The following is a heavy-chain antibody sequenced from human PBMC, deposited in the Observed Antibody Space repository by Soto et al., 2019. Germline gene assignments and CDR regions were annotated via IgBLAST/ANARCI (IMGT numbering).Heavy chain of an antibody. CDR1: GYSITSGYY. D-gene: IGHD1-26*01. J-gene: IGHJ4*02. V-gene: IGHV4-38-2*01. Sequence: SETLSLTCAVSGYSITSGYYWGLIRQPPGKGLEWIGSFYHSGSPYYNPSLKSRVTISVDTSKNQFSLQLSSVTAADAAVYYCASGGGTYYLVYWGQGTLVTVSS. CDR2: FYHSGSP. CDR3: ASGGGTYYLVY.